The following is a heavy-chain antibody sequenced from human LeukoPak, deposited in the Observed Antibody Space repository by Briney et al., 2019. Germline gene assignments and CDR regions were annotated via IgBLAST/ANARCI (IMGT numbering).Heavy chain of an antibody. V-gene: IGHV3-23*01. D-gene: IGHD3-10*01. CDR3: AKSHYYGSGSIDY. CDR2: VSASGDST. CDR1: GFTFSSYA. Sequence: PGGSLRLSCAASGFTFSSYAMSWVRQAPGKGLAWISTVSASGDSTSYADSVKARYTISRDNSKNALYLQVNSLRADDAALYYCAKSHYYGSGSIDYWGQGTLVTVSS. J-gene: IGHJ4*02.